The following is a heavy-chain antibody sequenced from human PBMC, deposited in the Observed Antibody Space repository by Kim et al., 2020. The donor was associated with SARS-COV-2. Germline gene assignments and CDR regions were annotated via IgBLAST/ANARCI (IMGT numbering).Heavy chain of an antibody. CDR2: ISYDGSNK. CDR3: ASYYYGSGSYCPFCVPYYFDY. Sequence: GGSLRLSCAASGFTFSSYAMHWVRQAPGKGLEWVAVISYDGSNKYYADSVKGRFTISRDNSKNTLYLQMNSLRAEDTAVYYCASYYYGSGSYCPFCVPYYFDYWGQGTLVTVSS. CDR1: GFTFSSYA. V-gene: IGHV3-30*04. J-gene: IGHJ4*02. D-gene: IGHD3-10*01.